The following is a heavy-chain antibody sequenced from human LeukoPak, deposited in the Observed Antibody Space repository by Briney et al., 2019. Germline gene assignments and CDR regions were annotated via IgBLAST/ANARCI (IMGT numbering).Heavy chain of an antibody. Sequence: GGSLRLSCAASGFTFRRYDMHWVRKAPGKGLEYVSAISTDGGTTHYADSVKGRFTISRDNSRNTVSVQMDSLRTEDMGVYYCAREMLRGVIPLRSFDLWGQGAMITVSS. CDR3: AREMLRGVIPLRSFDL. V-gene: IGHV3-64*02. CDR1: GFTFRRYD. CDR2: ISTDGGTT. J-gene: IGHJ3*01. D-gene: IGHD3-10*01.